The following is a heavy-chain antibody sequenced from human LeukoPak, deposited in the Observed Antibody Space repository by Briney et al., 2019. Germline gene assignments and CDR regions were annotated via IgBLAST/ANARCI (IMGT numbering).Heavy chain of an antibody. J-gene: IGHJ3*02. CDR2: IYYSVSA. Sequence: PSETLSLTCTVSGGSISSSSYYWGWIRQPPGKGLEWIGSIYYSVSAYYNPSLKSRVTISVDTSKNQFSLKLSSVTAADTAVYYCARDARAPEYYYDSSGHYAFDIWGQGTMVTVSS. V-gene: IGHV4-39*07. D-gene: IGHD3-22*01. CDR3: ARDARAPEYYYDSSGHYAFDI. CDR1: GGSISSSSYY.